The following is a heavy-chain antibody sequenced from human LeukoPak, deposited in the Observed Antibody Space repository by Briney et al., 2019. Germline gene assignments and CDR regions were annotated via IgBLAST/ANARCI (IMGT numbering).Heavy chain of an antibody. CDR2: ISVYTGKT. D-gene: IGHD4-17*01. J-gene: IGHJ4*02. Sequence: ASVKVSCKASGYTFTSYGISWVRQAPGQGLEWMGWISVYTGKTYYAQKFQARVTMTTDTSTTTAYMELRSLRSDDTAVYYCAKDRGWQYADYETVAVEHWGQGTLVTVSS. CDR3: AKDRGWQYADYETVAVEH. V-gene: IGHV1-18*01. CDR1: GYTFTSYG.